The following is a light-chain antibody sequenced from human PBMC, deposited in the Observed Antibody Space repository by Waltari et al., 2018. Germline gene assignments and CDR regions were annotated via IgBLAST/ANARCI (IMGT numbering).Light chain of an antibody. Sequence: QSALTQPRSMSGSPGQSVTISCTGTSSNVGGYNYVSWYQQHPGKAPKLLIHDVTERPAVVPDRFSVSNSGNTASLSISGLQAEDEANYYCSSYAGRDTLVFGGGTTLTVL. J-gene: IGLJ3*02. V-gene: IGLV2-11*01. CDR2: DVT. CDR3: SSYAGRDTLV. CDR1: SSNVGGYNY.